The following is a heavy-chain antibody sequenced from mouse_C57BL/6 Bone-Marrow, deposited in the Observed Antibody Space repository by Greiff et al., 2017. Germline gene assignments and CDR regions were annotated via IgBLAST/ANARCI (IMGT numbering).Heavy chain of an antibody. J-gene: IGHJ3*01. D-gene: IGHD1-1*01. Sequence: DVKLVESGGGLVKPGGSLKLSCAASGFTFSDYGMHWVRQAPEKGLAWVAYISSGSSTIYYADTVKGRFTISRDNAKNTLFLQRTSLRAEDTAMYYGARYYYGSIPDAYWGQGTLVTVSA. CDR3: ARYYYGSIPDAY. V-gene: IGHV5-17*01. CDR1: GFTFSDYG. CDR2: ISSGSSTI.